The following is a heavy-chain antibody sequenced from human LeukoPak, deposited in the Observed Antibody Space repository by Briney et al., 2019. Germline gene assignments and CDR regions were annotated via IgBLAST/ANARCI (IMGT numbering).Heavy chain of an antibody. J-gene: IGHJ6*03. Sequence: PSETLSLTCAIYGGSFSGYYWSWIRQPPGKGLEWIGEINHSGSTNYNPSLKSRVTISVDTSKNQFSLKLSSVTAADTAVYYCARLRLYYYYYMDVWGKGTTVTISS. CDR2: INHSGST. CDR3: ARLRLYYYYYMDV. V-gene: IGHV4-34*01. CDR1: GGSFSGYY. D-gene: IGHD4-11*01.